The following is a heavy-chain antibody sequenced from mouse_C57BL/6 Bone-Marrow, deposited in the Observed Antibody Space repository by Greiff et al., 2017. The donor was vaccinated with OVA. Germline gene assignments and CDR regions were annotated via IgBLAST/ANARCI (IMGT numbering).Heavy chain of an antibody. CDR3: AKAYYSNYAYFDV. J-gene: IGHJ1*03. CDR2: IHPNSGST. CDR1: GYTFTSSW. V-gene: IGHV1-64*01. D-gene: IGHD2-5*01. Sequence: VQLQQPGAELVKPGASVKLSCKASGYTFTSSWMHWVKQRPGQGLEWIGMIHPNSGSTNYNEKFKSKATLTVDKSSSTAYMQLISLTSEDSAVYYCAKAYYSNYAYFDVWGTGTTVTVSS.